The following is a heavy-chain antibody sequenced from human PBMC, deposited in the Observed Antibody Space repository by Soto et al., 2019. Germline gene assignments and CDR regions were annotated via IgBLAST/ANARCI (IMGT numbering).Heavy chain of an antibody. CDR1: GFTFSSYG. CDR3: ARNEYRDYYYGMDA. V-gene: IGHV3-33*01. CDR2: IWYDGSNK. Sequence: GGSLRLSCAASGFTFSSYGMHWVRQAPGKGLEWVAVIWYDGSNKYYADSVKGRFTISRDNSKNTLYLQMNSLRAEDTAVYYCARNEYRDYYYGMDAWGQGTTVTVSS. D-gene: IGHD5-12*01. J-gene: IGHJ6*02.